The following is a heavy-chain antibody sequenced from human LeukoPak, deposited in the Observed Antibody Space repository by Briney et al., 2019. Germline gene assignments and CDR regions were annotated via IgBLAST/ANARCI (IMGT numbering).Heavy chain of an antibody. J-gene: IGHJ5*02. CDR3: AKRGRCSGGSCYGAFDR. V-gene: IGHV3-23*01. CDR2: ISGSGGST. Sequence: PGGSLRLSRAAPGFTFSSYAMSWVRQAPGKGLEWVSAISGSGGSTYCADSVKGRFTISRDNSKNTLYLQMHSLRAEDTAVYYCAKRGRCSGGSCYGAFDRWGQGTLVTVSS. D-gene: IGHD2-15*01. CDR1: GFTFSSYA.